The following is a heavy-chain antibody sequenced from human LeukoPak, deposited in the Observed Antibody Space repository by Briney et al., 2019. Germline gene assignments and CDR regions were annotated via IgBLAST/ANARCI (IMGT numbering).Heavy chain of an antibody. CDR2: ITPNNGRP. J-gene: IGHJ4*02. D-gene: IGHD2-8*02. Sequence: EASVKVSCKTSGYSFTTYYIHWIRQAPGQGLEWMAVITPNNGRPTYAQKFQGRVTVTMDTSSSTVYMELSSLGPDDTAIYYCARDQIQVWYMVGRFDSWGQGTLVSVPS. CDR1: GYSFTTYY. V-gene: IGHV1-46*01. CDR3: ARDQIQVWYMVGRFDS.